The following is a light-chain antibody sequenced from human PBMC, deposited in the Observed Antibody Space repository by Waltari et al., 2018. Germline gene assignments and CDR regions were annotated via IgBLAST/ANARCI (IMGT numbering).Light chain of an antibody. V-gene: IGLV3-9*01. Sequence: SYVLTQPLQVSVALGQTTRVACGGSKMETKSVHWYQQKPCQPPVLVIYKDVNRPSGIPDRFSGSNSGNTATLTISRAQVGDEGDYFCQVWDTNSLYVFGTGTKVTVL. CDR3: QVWDTNSLYV. CDR1: KMETKS. J-gene: IGLJ1*01. CDR2: KDV.